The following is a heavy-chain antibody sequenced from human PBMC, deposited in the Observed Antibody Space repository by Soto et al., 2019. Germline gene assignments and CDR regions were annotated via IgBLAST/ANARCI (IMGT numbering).Heavy chain of an antibody. V-gene: IGHV3-30*18. CDR3: AKDSGTYSGTIGS. D-gene: IGHD5-12*01. CDR2: ISYDGSDT. CDR1: GFTFSTYG. Sequence: GGSLRLSCAASGFTFSTYGMHWVRQAPGKGLEWVTVISYDGSDTYYADSVKGRFTISRDNSKNTLYLQMNSLRVEDTAVYYCAKDSGTYSGTIGSWGQGTLVTVSS. J-gene: IGHJ5*02.